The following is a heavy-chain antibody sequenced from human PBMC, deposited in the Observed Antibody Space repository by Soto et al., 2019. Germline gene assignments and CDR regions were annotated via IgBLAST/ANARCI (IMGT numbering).Heavy chain of an antibody. CDR2: INSDGSST. V-gene: IGHV3-74*01. J-gene: IGHJ6*02. CDR1: GFTFSSYW. Sequence: GGSLRLSCAASGFTFSSYWMHWVRQAPGKGLVWVSRINSDGSSTSYADSVKGRFTISRDNAKNTLYLQMNSLRAEDTAVYYCARDTAELERLPARHYYGMDVWGQGTTVTV. D-gene: IGHD1-1*01. CDR3: ARDTAELERLPARHYYGMDV.